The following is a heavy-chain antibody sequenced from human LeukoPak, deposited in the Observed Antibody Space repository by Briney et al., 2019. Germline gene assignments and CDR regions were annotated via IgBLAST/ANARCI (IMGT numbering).Heavy chain of an antibody. CDR1: GFTFDDYG. CDR2: ISSSGSTI. CDR3: ARVVAGIQLGYYYYMDV. Sequence: GGSLRLSCAASGFTFDDYGMSWIRQAPGKGLEWVSYISSSGSTIYYADSVKGRFTISRDNAKNSLYLQMNSLRAEDTAVYYCARVVAGIQLGYYYYMDVWGKGTTVTISS. D-gene: IGHD5-18*01. V-gene: IGHV3-11*01. J-gene: IGHJ6*03.